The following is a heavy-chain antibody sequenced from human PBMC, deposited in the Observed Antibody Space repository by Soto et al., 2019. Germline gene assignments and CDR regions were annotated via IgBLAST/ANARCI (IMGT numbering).Heavy chain of an antibody. V-gene: IGHV3-66*01. CDR2: IYSGGST. CDR3: ARVIVRTYYYDSSGYYFNY. CDR1: GFTVSSSY. D-gene: IGHD3-22*01. J-gene: IGHJ4*02. Sequence: GGSLRLSCAASGFTVSSSYMSWVRQAPGKGLVWVSVIYSGGSTYYADSVKGGFTISRDNSKNTLYLQMNSLRAEDTAVYYCARVIVRTYYYDSSGYYFNYWGQGTLVTVSS.